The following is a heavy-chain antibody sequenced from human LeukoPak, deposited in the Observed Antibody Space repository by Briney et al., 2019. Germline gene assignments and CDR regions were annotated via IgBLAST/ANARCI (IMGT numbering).Heavy chain of an antibody. CDR3: ARDSGWFTFDY. D-gene: IGHD6-19*01. Sequence: GGSLRLSCADSGFTFSSYWMTWVRQAPGKGLEWVANIEGDGSQKNYVDSVKGRFTLSRDNAKKSLYLQMNSLRAEDTAVYYCARDSGWFTFDYWGQGTLVTVSS. CDR2: IEGDGSQK. CDR1: GFTFSSYW. V-gene: IGHV3-7*01. J-gene: IGHJ4*02.